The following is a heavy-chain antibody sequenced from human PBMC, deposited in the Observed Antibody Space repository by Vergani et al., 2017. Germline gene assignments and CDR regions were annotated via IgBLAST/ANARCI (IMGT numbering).Heavy chain of an antibody. CDR1: GGSITYGAFY. D-gene: IGHD3-22*01. Sequence: QLQLQESGPGLVKPSETLSLTCTVSGGSITYGAFYWGWIRQSPGKGLEWIGSIYYSENKFYNPSLESRVTLSIDTTKIQFSLKLKSVTAADTAVYYCARCFRDEGMIYGGTVENWFDPWGQGTLVTVSS. CDR3: ARCFRDEGMIYGGTVENWFDP. CDR2: IYYSENK. V-gene: IGHV4-39*01. J-gene: IGHJ5*02.